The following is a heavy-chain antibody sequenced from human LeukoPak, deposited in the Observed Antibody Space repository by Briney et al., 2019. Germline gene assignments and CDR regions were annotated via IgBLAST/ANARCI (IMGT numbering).Heavy chain of an antibody. CDR1: GYTFTGYY. Sequence: ASVKVSRKASGYTFTGYYMHWVRQAPGQGLEWMGWINPNSGGTDYAQKFQSRVTMTRDTSISTAYMELSRRRADDTAVYYCARDAVRSLRFLALWGQGTLVTVSS. J-gene: IGHJ4*02. CDR2: INPNSGGT. CDR3: ARDAVRSLRFLAL. D-gene: IGHD3-3*01. V-gene: IGHV1-2*02.